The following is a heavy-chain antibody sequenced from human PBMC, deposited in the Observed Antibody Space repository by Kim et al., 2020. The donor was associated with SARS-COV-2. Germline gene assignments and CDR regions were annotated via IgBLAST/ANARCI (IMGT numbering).Heavy chain of an antibody. CDR2: IYYSGST. D-gene: IGHD2-15*01. CDR3: ASGYCSGGSCYGGFDY. CDR1: GGSVSSGSYY. Sequence: SETLSLTCTVSGGSVSSGSYYWSWIRQPPGKGLEWIGYIYYSGSTNYNPSLKSRVTISVDTSKNQFSLKLCSVTAADTAVYYCASGYCSGGSCYGGFDYWGQGTLVTVSS. V-gene: IGHV4-61*01. J-gene: IGHJ4*02.